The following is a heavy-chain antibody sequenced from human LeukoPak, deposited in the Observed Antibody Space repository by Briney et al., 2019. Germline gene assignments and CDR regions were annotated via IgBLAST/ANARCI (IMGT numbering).Heavy chain of an antibody. J-gene: IGHJ1*01. CDR1: GFTFSIYG. CDR3: AKPGGVVPEGSFQH. Sequence: GGSLRLSCAASGFTFSIYGMHWVRQAPGKGLEWVAVISYDGSNKYYADSVKGRFTISRDSSKNTLYLQMNSLRAEDTAVYYCAKPGGVVPEGSFQHWGRGTLVTVSS. V-gene: IGHV3-30*18. CDR2: ISYDGSNK. D-gene: IGHD2-2*01.